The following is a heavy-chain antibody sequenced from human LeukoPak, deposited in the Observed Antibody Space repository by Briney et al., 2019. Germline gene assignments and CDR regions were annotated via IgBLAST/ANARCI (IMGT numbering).Heavy chain of an antibody. CDR1: GYTFTSYG. Sequence: ASVKVSCKASGYTFTSYGISWVRQAPGQGLEWMGWISAYNGNTNYAQKLQGRVTMTTDTSTSTAYMELRSLRADDTAVYYCAREPTMVRGVAFLVPDGWGKETTVTISS. J-gene: IGHJ6*01. CDR3: AREPTMVRGVAFLVPDG. V-gene: IGHV1-18*01. D-gene: IGHD3-10*01. CDR2: ISAYNGNT.